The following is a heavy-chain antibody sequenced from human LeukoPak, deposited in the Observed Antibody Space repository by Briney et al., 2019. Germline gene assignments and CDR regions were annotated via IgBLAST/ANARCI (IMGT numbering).Heavy chain of an antibody. CDR3: AKEGSSSSWDY. CDR1: GFTVSSNY. V-gene: IGHV3-66*01. J-gene: IGHJ4*02. Sequence: GGSLRLSCAASGFTVSSNYMSWVRQAPGKGLEWVSVIYSGGSTYYADSVKGRFTISRDNSKNTLYLQMNSLRAEDTAVYYCAKEGSSSSWDYWGQGTLVTVSS. CDR2: IYSGGST. D-gene: IGHD6-6*01.